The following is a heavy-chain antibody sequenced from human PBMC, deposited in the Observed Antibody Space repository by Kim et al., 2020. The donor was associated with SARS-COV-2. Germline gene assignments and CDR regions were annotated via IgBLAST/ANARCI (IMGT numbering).Heavy chain of an antibody. CDR2: ISWDGGST. J-gene: IGHJ3*02. Sequence: GGSLRLSCAASGFTFDDYTMHWVRQAPGKGLEWVSLISWDGGSTYYADAVKGRFTISRDNSKNSLYLQMNSLRTEDTALYYCAKVGEMGSWRYAFGICGQGTMVTVSS. CDR1: GFTFDDYT. D-gene: IGHD6-13*01. V-gene: IGHV3-43*01. CDR3: AKVGEMGSWRYAFGI.